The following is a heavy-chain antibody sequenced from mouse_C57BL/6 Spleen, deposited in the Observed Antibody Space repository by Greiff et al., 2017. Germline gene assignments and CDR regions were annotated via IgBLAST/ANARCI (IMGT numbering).Heavy chain of an antibody. V-gene: IGHV3-6*01. CDR3: ASALVAFDY. CDR2: ISYDGSN. J-gene: IGHJ2*01. Sequence: VQLKESGPGLVKPSQSLSLTCSVTGYSITSGYYWNWIRQFPGNKLEWMGYISYDGSNNYNPSLKNRISITRDTSKNQFFLKLNSVTTEDTATYYCASALVAFDYWGQGTTLTVSS. D-gene: IGHD1-1*01. CDR1: GYSITSGYY.